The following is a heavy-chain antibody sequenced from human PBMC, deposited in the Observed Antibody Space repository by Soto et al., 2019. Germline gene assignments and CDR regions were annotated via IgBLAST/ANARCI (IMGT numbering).Heavy chain of an antibody. J-gene: IGHJ5*02. CDR1: AASVSTGAYY. Sequence: TLSRTCTFSAASVSTGAYYWGWVRQRPGRGLEWIGYVYESGYTYYNMSLKSRLTISLDRSNNQFSLGLTSVTAADTAVYYCVRALRHTAMVYPWFDTRGKGTLVTVSS. V-gene: IGHV4-31*03. CDR2: VYESGYT. CDR3: VRALRHTAMVYPWFDT. D-gene: IGHD5-18*01.